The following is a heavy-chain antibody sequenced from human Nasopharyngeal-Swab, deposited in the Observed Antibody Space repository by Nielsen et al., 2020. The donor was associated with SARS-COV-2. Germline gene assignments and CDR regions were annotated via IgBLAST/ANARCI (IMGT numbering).Heavy chain of an antibody. J-gene: IGHJ6*02. CDR3: ARSGNDFWSGYNYYYYGMDV. V-gene: IGHV4-4*02. D-gene: IGHD3-3*01. CDR2: IYHSGST. Sequence: WIRQPSGKGLEWIGEIYHSGSTNYNPSLKSRVTISVDKSKNQFSLKLSSVTAADTAVYYCARSGNDFWSGYNYYYYGMDVWGQGTTVTVSS.